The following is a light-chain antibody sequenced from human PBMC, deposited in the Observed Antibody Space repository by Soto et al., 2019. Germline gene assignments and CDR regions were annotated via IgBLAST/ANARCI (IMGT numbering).Light chain of an antibody. Sequence: QSALTQPASVSGSPGQSITISCTGTSNDIGIDKLVSWYQQHPGRAPKLMIYEGFKRPSGVSNRLSGSKSGNTASLTISGLRAEDEADYYCCSYANSNNWLFGGGTKVTVL. CDR1: SNDIGIDKL. CDR2: EGF. CDR3: CSYANSNNWL. V-gene: IGLV2-23*01. J-gene: IGLJ2*01.